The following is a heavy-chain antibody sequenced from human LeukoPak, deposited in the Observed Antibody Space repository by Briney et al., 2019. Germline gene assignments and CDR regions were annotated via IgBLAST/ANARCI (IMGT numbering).Heavy chain of an antibody. CDR2: IIPIFGTA. CDR1: GGTFSSYA. CDR3: ARVPPESSGYYPYYFDY. J-gene: IGHJ4*02. D-gene: IGHD3-22*01. V-gene: IGHV1-69*06. Sequence: SVKVSCKASGGTFSSYAISWVRQAPGQGLEWMGGIIPIFGTANYAQKFQGRVTITADKSTSTAYMELRSLRSDDTAVYYCARVPPESSGYYPYYFDYWGQGTLVTVSS.